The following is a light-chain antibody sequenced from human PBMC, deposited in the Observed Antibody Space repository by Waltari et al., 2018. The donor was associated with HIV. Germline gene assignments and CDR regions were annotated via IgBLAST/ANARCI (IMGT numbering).Light chain of an antibody. V-gene: IGLV1-44*01. CDR3: ASWDDSVNLYVV. CDR2: STN. J-gene: IGLJ3*02. CDR1: RSNIGSNS. Sequence: QSVFTQVSSASGTPGQRVTISCSGSRSNIGSNSVTWYQQFPGKAPKLLIHSTNQRPSGVSDRFAGSKSGTSASLDISGLQSGDEADYYCASWDDSVNLYVVFGGGTRLTVL.